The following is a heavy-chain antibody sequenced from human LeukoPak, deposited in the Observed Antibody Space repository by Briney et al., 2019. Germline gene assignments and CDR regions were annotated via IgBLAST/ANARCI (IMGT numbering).Heavy chain of an antibody. CDR2: IYYSGST. J-gene: IGHJ2*01. CDR1: GFTFSSYA. D-gene: IGHD6-13*01. V-gene: IGHV4-31*02. CDR3: ARDRISSYDLGYFDL. Sequence: LRLSCAASGFTFSSYAMSWVRQAPGKGLEWIGYIYYSGSTYYNPSLKSRVTMSVDTSKNQFSLKLSSVTAADTAVYYCARDRISSYDLGYFDLWGRGTLVTVSS.